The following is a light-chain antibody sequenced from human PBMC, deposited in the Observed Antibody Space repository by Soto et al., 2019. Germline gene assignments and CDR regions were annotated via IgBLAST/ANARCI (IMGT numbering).Light chain of an antibody. CDR3: LQFDKWPPRLT. V-gene: IGKV3-15*01. Sequence: LLTQSPATVSVSPVEGATLSCRASQNIGTNLAWYQQKSGQAPRLLICGASNRATGVPAKFSGGGSGTDFTLTISSLQSEDFAVYYCLQFDKWPPRLTFGGGTKVDIK. J-gene: IGKJ4*01. CDR2: GAS. CDR1: QNIGTN.